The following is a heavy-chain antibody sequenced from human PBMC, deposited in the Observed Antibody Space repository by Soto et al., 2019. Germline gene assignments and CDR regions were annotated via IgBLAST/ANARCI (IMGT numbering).Heavy chain of an antibody. J-gene: IGHJ4*02. CDR3: ARLSGSSGRANDY. CDR2: IIPIFGTA. D-gene: IGHD1-26*01. V-gene: IGHV1-69*13. Sequence: GASVKVSCKASGGTFSSYAISWVRQAPGQGLEWMGGIIPIFGTANYAQKFQGRVTITADESTSTAYMGLSSLTSEDTAVYYCARLSGSSGRANDYWGQGTLVTVSS. CDR1: GGTFSSYA.